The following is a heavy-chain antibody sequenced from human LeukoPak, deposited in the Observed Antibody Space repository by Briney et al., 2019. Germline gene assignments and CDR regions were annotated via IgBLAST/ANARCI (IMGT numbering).Heavy chain of an antibody. CDR3: AKLGYSGYDFLEYYFDY. CDR2: IDISSSST. J-gene: IGHJ4*02. D-gene: IGHD5-12*01. CDR1: GFTFSDYT. Sequence: GGSLRLSCAASGFTFSDYTMNWVRQAPGKGLEWISYIDISSSSTYYADSVKGRFTISRDNAKNSLYLQMNSLRAEDTALYYCAKLGYSGYDFLEYYFDYWGQGTLVTVSS. V-gene: IGHV3-48*04.